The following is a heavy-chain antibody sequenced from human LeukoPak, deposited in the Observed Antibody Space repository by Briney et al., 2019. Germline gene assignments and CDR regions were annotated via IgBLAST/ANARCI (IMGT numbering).Heavy chain of an antibody. CDR2: MNPNSGNT. CDR3: ARSVTSAPYYYYYYGMDV. CDR1: GYTFTSCD. Sequence: ASVTVSCKASGYTFTSCDINWVRQATGQGLERMGWMNPNSGNTGYAQKFQGRVTMTRNTSISTAYMELSSLRSEDTAVYYCARSVTSAPYYYYYYGMDVWGQGTTVTVSS. V-gene: IGHV1-8*01. J-gene: IGHJ6*02. D-gene: IGHD3-16*02.